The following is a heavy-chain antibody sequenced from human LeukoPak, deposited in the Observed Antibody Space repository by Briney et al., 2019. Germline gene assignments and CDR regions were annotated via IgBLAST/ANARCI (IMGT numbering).Heavy chain of an antibody. Sequence: SETLSLTCAVSGGSISSGGYSWSWIRQPPGKGLEWIGYIYHSGSTYYNPSLKSRVTISVDRSKNQFSLKLSSVTAADTAVYYCARVLDYYDSSGFDYWGQGTLVTVSS. V-gene: IGHV4-30-2*01. CDR2: IYHSGST. CDR1: GGSISSGGYS. D-gene: IGHD3-22*01. CDR3: ARVLDYYDSSGFDY. J-gene: IGHJ4*02.